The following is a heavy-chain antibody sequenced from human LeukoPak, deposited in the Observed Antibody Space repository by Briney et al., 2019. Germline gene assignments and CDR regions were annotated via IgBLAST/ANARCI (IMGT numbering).Heavy chain of an antibody. V-gene: IGHV6-1*01. CDR3: ARDVAAVSNTFDY. CDR1: GDIVSSNSAA. Sequence: SQTLSLTCAVSGDIVSSNSAAWNWIRQSPSRGLEWLGRTYYRSKWYNDYAVSVKSRITINPDTSKNPFSLQLNSVTPEDTAVYYCARDVAAVSNTFDYWGQGTLVTVSS. J-gene: IGHJ4*02. CDR2: TYYRSKWYN. D-gene: IGHD6-13*01.